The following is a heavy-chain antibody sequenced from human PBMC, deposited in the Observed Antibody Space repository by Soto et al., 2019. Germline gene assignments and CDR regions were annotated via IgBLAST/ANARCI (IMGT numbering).Heavy chain of an antibody. V-gene: IGHV3-23*01. D-gene: IGHD1-26*01. CDR1: GFTLSNHA. CDR3: TRDWAVGLPDH. CDR2: ISHGGGST. Sequence: EVQLLESGGGLVQPGGSLRLSCAASGFTLSNHAMSWVRQAPGQGLQWVSTISHGGGSTFYADSVKGRFTISRDNSKNTLSLQMNSLRAEDSALYYCTRDWAVGLPDHWGQGSRVTVSS. J-gene: IGHJ4*02.